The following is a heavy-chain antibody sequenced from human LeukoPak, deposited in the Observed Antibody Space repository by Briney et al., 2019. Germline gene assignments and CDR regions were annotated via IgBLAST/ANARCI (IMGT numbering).Heavy chain of an antibody. Sequence: PGGSLRLSRAASGFTFSSYSMNWVRQAPGKGLEWVSYISSSSSTIYYADSVKGRFTISRDNAKNSLYLQMNSLRAEDTAVYYCARGLGTVTTLVDYWGQGTLVTVSS. CDR3: ARGLGTVTTLVDY. CDR2: ISSSSSTI. V-gene: IGHV3-48*04. D-gene: IGHD4-11*01. CDR1: GFTFSSYS. J-gene: IGHJ4*02.